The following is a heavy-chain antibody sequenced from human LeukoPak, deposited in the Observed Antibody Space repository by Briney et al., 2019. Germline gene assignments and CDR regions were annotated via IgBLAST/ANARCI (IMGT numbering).Heavy chain of an antibody. CDR1: GGSFSGYY. CDR3: AREVTGGGYRYYYYCMDV. V-gene: IGHV4-34*01. CDR2: INHSGST. Sequence: SETLSLTCAVYGGSFSGYYWSWIRQPPGKGLEWIGEINHSGSTNYNPSLKSRVTISVDTSKNQFSLKLSSVTAADTAVYYCAREVTGGGYRYYYYCMDVWGKGTTVTVSS. J-gene: IGHJ6*03. D-gene: IGHD5-18*01.